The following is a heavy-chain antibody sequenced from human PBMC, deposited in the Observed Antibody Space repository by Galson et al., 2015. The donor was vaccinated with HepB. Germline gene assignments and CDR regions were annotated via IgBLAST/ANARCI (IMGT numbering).Heavy chain of an antibody. J-gene: IGHJ6*02. CDR3: ARVERILTGLYYYYGMDV. Sequence: SVKVSCKASGYTFTSYGISWVRQAPGQGLEWMGWISAYNGNTNYAQKLQGRVTMTTDTSTSTAYMELRSLRSDDTAVYYCARVERILTGLYYYYGMDVWGQGTTVTVSS. D-gene: IGHD3-9*01. V-gene: IGHV1-18*04. CDR2: ISAYNGNT. CDR1: GYTFTSYG.